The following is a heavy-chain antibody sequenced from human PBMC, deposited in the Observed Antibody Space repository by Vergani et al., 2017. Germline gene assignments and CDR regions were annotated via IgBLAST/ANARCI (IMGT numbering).Heavy chain of an antibody. CDR1: GGSFSGYY. Sequence: QVQLQQWGAGLLKPSETLSLTCAVYGGSFSGYYWSWIRQPPGKGLEWIGEINHSGSTNYNPSLKSRVTISVDTSKNQFSLKLSSVTAADTAVYYCAGGAPAGYWGQGTLVTVSS. V-gene: IGHV4-34*01. D-gene: IGHD6-13*01. CDR3: AGGAPAGY. J-gene: IGHJ4*02. CDR2: INHSGST.